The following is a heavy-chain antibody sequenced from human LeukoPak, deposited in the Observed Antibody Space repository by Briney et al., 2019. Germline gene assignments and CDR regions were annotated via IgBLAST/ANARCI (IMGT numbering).Heavy chain of an antibody. Sequence: SVKVSCKASGGTFSSYAISWVRQAPGQGLEWMGGIIPIFGSANYAQKFQGRVTITTDESTSTAYMELSSLRSEDTAVYYCARDPKEMATLFDYWGQGTLVTVSS. D-gene: IGHD5-24*01. CDR2: IIPIFGSA. CDR1: GGTFSSYA. J-gene: IGHJ4*02. V-gene: IGHV1-69*05. CDR3: ARDPKEMATLFDY.